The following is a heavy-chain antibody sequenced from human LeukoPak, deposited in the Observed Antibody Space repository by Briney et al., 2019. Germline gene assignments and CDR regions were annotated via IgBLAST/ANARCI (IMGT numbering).Heavy chain of an antibody. J-gene: IGHJ5*02. CDR2: ISAYNGNT. Sequence: ASVKVSCKASVYTFTSYYLHWVRQAPGQGLERMGWISAYNGNTNYAQKLQGRVTMTTDTSTSTAHMELRSLRSDDTAVYYCARDYYDILTGYSGLNWFDPWGQGTLVTVSS. D-gene: IGHD3-9*01. V-gene: IGHV1-18*04. CDR1: VYTFTSYY. CDR3: ARDYYDILTGYSGLNWFDP.